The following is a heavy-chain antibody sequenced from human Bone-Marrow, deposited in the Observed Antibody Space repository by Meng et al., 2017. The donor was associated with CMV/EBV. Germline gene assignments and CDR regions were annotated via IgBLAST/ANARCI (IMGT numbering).Heavy chain of an antibody. V-gene: IGHV3-21*01. D-gene: IGHD3-3*01. Sequence: GESLKISCAASGFTFSSYSMNWVRQAPGKGLEWVSSISSSSSYIYYADSVKGRFTISRDNAKNSLYLQMNSLRAEDTAVYYCARDRYLECLSGHYGMGVWGQGTTVTVSS. CDR2: ISSSSSYI. CDR1: GFTFSSYS. J-gene: IGHJ6*02. CDR3: ARDRYLECLSGHYGMGV.